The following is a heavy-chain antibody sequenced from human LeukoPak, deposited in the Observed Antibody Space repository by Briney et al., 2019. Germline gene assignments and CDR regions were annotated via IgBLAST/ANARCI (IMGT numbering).Heavy chain of an antibody. D-gene: IGHD3-16*02. CDR2: IKQDGSER. CDR1: GFTFSSYW. Sequence: GRSLRLSCAASGFTFSSYWMSWVRQAPGKGLEWVANIKQDGSERYYVDSVKGRFTISRDNAKNSLYLQMNSLRAEDTAVYYCARGGTAYDYAWGSYRYRGYDAFDIWGQGTMVTVSS. J-gene: IGHJ3*02. CDR3: ARGGTAYDYAWGSYRYRGYDAFDI. V-gene: IGHV3-7*01.